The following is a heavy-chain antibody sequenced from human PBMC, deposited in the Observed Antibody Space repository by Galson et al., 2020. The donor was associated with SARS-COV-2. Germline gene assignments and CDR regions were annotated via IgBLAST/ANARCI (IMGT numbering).Heavy chain of an antibody. D-gene: IGHD6-13*01. Sequence: GGSLRLSCAASGFTFSSYAMHWVRQAPGKGLEWVAVISYDGSNKYYADSVKGRFTISRDNSKNTLYLQMNSLRAEDTAVYYCAREDPQPAAGFDYWGQGTLVTVSS. CDR2: ISYDGSNK. CDR1: GFTFSSYA. J-gene: IGHJ4*02. CDR3: AREDPQPAAGFDY. V-gene: IGHV3-30*04.